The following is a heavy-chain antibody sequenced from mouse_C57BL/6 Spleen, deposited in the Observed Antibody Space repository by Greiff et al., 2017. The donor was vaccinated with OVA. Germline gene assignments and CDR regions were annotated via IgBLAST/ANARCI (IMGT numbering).Heavy chain of an antibody. J-gene: IGHJ1*03. V-gene: IGHV5-4*01. D-gene: IGHD1-1*01. CDR3: ARDQGTTVVGWYFDV. CDR1: GFTFSSYA. CDR2: ISDGGSYT. Sequence: EVQVVESGGGLVKPGGSLKLSCAASGFTFSSYAMSWVRQTPEKRLEWVATISDGGSYTYYPDNVKGRFTISRDNAKNNLYLQMSHLKSEDTAMYYCARDQGTTVVGWYFDVWGTGTTVTVSS.